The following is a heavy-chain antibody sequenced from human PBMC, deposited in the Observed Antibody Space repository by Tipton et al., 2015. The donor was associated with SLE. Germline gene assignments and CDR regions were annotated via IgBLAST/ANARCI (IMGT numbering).Heavy chain of an antibody. CDR1: GGSISSSTNY. J-gene: IGHJ5*02. V-gene: IGHV4-39*01. Sequence: TLSLTCTVSGGSISSSTNYWGWIRQPPGKGLEWIGSIYYSGSTYYNPSLQSRVTISVETSKNQFSLKLSSVTAADTAVYYCARGWYSRNWEWWFDPWGQGTLVTVSS. CDR3: ARGWYSRNWEWWFDP. D-gene: IGHD6-13*01. CDR2: IYYSGST.